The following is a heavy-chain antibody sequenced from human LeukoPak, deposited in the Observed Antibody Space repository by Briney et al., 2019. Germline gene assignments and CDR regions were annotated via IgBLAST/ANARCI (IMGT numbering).Heavy chain of an antibody. CDR2: IRSKANSYAT. Sequence: GGSLRLSCAASGFSFSGSAMHWVRQASGKGLEWVGRIRSKANSYATAYAASVKGRFTISRDDSKNTAYLQMNSLKTEDTAVYYCAKWTQLDWNYGGTFDYWGQGTLVTVSS. J-gene: IGHJ4*02. V-gene: IGHV3-73*01. D-gene: IGHD1-7*01. CDR1: GFSFSGSA. CDR3: AKWTQLDWNYGGTFDY.